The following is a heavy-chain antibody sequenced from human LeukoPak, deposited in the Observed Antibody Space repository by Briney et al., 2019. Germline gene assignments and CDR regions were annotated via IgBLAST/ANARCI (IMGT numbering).Heavy chain of an antibody. Sequence: QPGGTLRLSCAASGFTFSNHGMNWVRQAPGKGLEWVSTISGSGDSTYYADSVKGRFTISRDNSKNTLYLQMNSLRAEDTAVYYCAKPDGSGWYPQSVDYWGQGTLVTVSS. V-gene: IGHV3-23*01. J-gene: IGHJ4*02. CDR1: GFTFSNHG. CDR3: AKPDGSGWYPQSVDY. D-gene: IGHD6-19*01. CDR2: ISGSGDST.